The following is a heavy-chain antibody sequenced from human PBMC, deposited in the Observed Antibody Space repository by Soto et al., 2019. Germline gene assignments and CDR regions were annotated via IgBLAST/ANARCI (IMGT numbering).Heavy chain of an antibody. Sequence: QPGGSLRLSCAASGFTFSSYAMHWVRQAPGKGLEWVAVISYDGSNKYYADSVKGRFTISRDNSKNTLYLQMNSLRAEDTAVYYCARGCSSTSCYQSTGVIYFDYWGQGTLVTVSS. D-gene: IGHD2-2*01. CDR2: ISYDGSNK. J-gene: IGHJ4*02. V-gene: IGHV3-30-3*01. CDR3: ARGCSSTSCYQSTGVIYFDY. CDR1: GFTFSSYA.